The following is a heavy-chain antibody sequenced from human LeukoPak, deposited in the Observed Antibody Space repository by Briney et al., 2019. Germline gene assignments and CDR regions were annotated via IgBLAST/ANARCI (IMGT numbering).Heavy chain of an antibody. V-gene: IGHV1-69*04. Sequence: GSSVTVSCKASGGTFSSYAISWVRQAPGQGLEWMGRIIPILGIANYAQKFQGRVTITADKSTSTAYMELSSLRSEDTAVYYCARGDYNNDLDYWGQGTLVTVSS. CDR1: GGTFSSYA. CDR2: IIPILGIA. CDR3: ARGDYNNDLDY. D-gene: IGHD4-4*01. J-gene: IGHJ4*02.